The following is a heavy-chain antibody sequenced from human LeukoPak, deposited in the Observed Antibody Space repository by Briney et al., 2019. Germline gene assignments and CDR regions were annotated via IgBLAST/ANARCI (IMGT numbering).Heavy chain of an antibody. CDR1: GFTFSSYA. J-gene: IGHJ4*02. Sequence: QPGRSLRLSCAASGFTFSSYAMHWVRQAPGKGLEWVAVISYDGSNKYYADSVKGRFTISRDNSKNTLYLQMNSLRAEDTAVYYRARDDFPTVTTRYFDYWGQGTLVTVSS. D-gene: IGHD4-17*01. V-gene: IGHV3-30-3*01. CDR3: ARDDFPTVTTRYFDY. CDR2: ISYDGSNK.